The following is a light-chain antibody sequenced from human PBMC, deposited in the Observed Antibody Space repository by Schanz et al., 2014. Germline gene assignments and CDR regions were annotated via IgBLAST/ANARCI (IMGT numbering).Light chain of an antibody. CDR3: QQSYSTPLT. Sequence: DIQMTQSPSSLSASVGARVTITCRASQTISNFLNWYQHAPGKAPKLLIYAASSLQSGVSPRFSGSGSGTEFTLTISSLQPDDFATYYCQQSYSTPLTFGGGTKVEIK. CDR1: QTISNF. J-gene: IGKJ4*01. V-gene: IGKV1-39*01. CDR2: AAS.